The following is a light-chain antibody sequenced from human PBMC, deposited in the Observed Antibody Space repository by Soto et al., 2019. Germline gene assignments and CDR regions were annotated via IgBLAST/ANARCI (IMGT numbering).Light chain of an antibody. CDR2: GAS. CDR3: QQYGSSLFT. V-gene: IGKV3-20*01. CDR1: QSVSSSY. Sequence: EIVLTQSPGTLSLSPGERATLCCRASQSVSSSYLAWYQQKPGQAPRLLIYGASSRATGIPDRFSGSGSGTDFTLTISRLKPEDFAVYYCQQYGSSLFTFGPGTKVDIK. J-gene: IGKJ3*01.